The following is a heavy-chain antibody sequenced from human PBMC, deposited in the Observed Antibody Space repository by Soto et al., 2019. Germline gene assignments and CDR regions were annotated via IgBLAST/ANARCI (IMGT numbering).Heavy chain of an antibody. CDR1: GFTFSSYA. V-gene: IGHV3-23*01. D-gene: IGHD6-13*01. Sequence: GSLKLSCAASGFTFSSYAMSWVRQAPGKGLEWVSAISGSGGSTYYAESVKGLITISRDNSKNMLYLQMNSLRAEDTAVYYCAARYSSSWYYFDYWGQGTLVTVSS. CDR2: ISGSGGST. J-gene: IGHJ4*02. CDR3: AARYSSSWYYFDY.